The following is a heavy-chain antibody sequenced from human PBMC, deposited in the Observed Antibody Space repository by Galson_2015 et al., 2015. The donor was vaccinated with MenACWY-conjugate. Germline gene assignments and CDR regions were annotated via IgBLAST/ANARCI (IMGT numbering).Heavy chain of an antibody. D-gene: IGHD3-3*01. J-gene: IGHJ4*02. CDR1: GFNFGSHS. V-gene: IGHV3-48*04. CDR2: ISDSGSPI. Sequence: RLSCAASGFNFGSHSMNWVRLSPGKGLEWVSFISDSGSPIYYADSVRGRFTVSRDNARNLLYLQMDSLRPEDTAVYYCARNLRLPFCYFDHWGQGTLVPVTP. CDR3: ARNLRLPFCYFDH.